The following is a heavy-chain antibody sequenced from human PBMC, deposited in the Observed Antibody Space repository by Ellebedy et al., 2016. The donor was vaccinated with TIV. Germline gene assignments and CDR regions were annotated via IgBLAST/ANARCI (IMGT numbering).Heavy chain of an antibody. CDR3: VEASGGPVDN. CDR1: GFTFSSAW. J-gene: IGHJ4*02. D-gene: IGHD2-15*01. Sequence: PGGSLRLSCAASGFTFSSAWMSWVRQAPGKGLEWVGRIRSRINNHATEYDASVRGRFTISRDDSKNTAFLQMNNLRTEDTAVYYCVEASGGPVDNWGQGTLVTVSS. CDR2: IRSRINNHAT. V-gene: IGHV3-73*01.